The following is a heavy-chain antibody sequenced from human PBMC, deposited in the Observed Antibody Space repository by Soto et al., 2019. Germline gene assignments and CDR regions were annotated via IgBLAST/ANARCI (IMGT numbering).Heavy chain of an antibody. D-gene: IGHD3-10*01. CDR3: QGEGGAPDYCYGMAV. CDR1: GYTFTRSG. V-gene: IGHV1-18*01. J-gene: IGHJ6*02. Sequence: ASVKVSCKASGYTFTRSGISWVRQAPGQGLEWMGWISTYNGDTNYAQTFQGRVTMTTDTSTSTVYMELRSLRSDDTAVYYCQGEGGAPDYCYGMAVRLQGTPVTGTS. CDR2: ISTYNGDT.